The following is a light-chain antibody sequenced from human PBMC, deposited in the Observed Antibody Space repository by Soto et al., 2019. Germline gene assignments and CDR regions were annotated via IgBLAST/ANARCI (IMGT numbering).Light chain of an antibody. CDR1: SSDVGGYNY. Sequence: QSALTQPPSASGSPGQSVTISCTGTSSDVGGYNYVSWYQQHPGKAPKLMIYEVSKRPSGVPDRFSGSKSGNTASLTVSGLQPEDEADNYCSSYAGSNKSVFGTGTKVTVL. V-gene: IGLV2-8*01. J-gene: IGLJ1*01. CDR3: SSYAGSNKSV. CDR2: EVS.